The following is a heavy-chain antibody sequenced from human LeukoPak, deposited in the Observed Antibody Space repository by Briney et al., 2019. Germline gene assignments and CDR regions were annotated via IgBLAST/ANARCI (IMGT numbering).Heavy chain of an antibody. J-gene: IGHJ4*02. V-gene: IGHV1-2*06. CDR2: INPNSGGT. Sequence: ASVKVSCKASGGTFSSYAISWVRQAPGQGLEWMGRINPNSGGTNYAQKFQGRVTMTRDTSISTAYMELSRLRSDDTAVYYCARDSTGYYDSSGYPGDFDYWGQGTLVTVSS. CDR3: ARDSTGYYDSSGYPGDFDY. CDR1: GGTFSSYA. D-gene: IGHD3-22*01.